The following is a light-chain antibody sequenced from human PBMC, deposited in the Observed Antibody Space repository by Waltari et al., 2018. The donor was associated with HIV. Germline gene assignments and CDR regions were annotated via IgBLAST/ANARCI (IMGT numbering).Light chain of an antibody. CDR2: GAS. Sequence: EIVLTQSPGTLSLSPGERATLPCRASQSVSSSYLAWYQQKPGQAPRLLIYGASSRATGIPDRFGGSGSGTDFTLTISRLEPEDFAVYYCQQYGTSCTFGQGTRLEIK. CDR1: QSVSSSY. J-gene: IGKJ5*01. CDR3: QQYGTSCT. V-gene: IGKV3-20*01.